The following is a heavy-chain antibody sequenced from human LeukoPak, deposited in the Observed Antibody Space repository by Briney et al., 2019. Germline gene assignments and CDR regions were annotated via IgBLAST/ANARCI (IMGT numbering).Heavy chain of an antibody. CDR2: ISSSSYI. D-gene: IGHD2-21*02. CDR3: ARTGNAIVVVTATGPLDY. V-gene: IGHV3-21*01. Sequence: PGGSLRLSCAASGFTFSRYAMNWVRQAPGKGLEWVSSISSSSYIYYADSVKGRFTISRDNAKNSLYLQMNSLRAEDTAVYYCARTGNAIVVVTATGPLDYWGQGTLVTASS. CDR1: GFTFSRYA. J-gene: IGHJ4*02.